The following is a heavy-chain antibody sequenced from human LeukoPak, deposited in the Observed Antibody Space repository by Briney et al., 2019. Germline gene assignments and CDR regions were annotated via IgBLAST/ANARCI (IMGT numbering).Heavy chain of an antibody. J-gene: IGHJ4*02. Sequence: SGGSPRLSCAASGFTFSSYWMHWVRQAPGKGLVWVSRINSDGSSTSYADSVKGRFTISRDNAKNTLYLQMNSLRAEDTAVYYCARDWANDYGENYFDYWGQGTLVTVSS. CDR3: ARDWANDYGENYFDY. D-gene: IGHD4-17*01. V-gene: IGHV3-74*01. CDR1: GFTFSSYW. CDR2: INSDGSST.